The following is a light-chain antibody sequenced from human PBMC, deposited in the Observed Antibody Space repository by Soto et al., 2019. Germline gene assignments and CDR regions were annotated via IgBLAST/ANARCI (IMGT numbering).Light chain of an antibody. J-gene: IGLJ1*01. Sequence: QSALTQPASVSGSPGQSITISCSGTGSDVCAYNYVSWYQQHPAKAPKLMIYDVSNRPSGVSDRFSGSKSGNTASLTISGLQAEDEADYYCYSYTSSSTYVFGSGTKVTVL. CDR2: DVS. V-gene: IGLV2-14*01. CDR1: GSDVCAYNY. CDR3: YSYTSSSTYV.